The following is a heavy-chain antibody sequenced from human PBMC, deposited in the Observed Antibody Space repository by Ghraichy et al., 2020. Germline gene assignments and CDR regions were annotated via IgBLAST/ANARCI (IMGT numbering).Heavy chain of an antibody. Sequence: SETLSLTCAVSGGSISSGDYSWNWIRQPPGRGLEWIGHIYLSGYTYYNPTLKGRVTISLDRSNNQFSLKLNSITAADTAVYFCARDGYTNNSNDGLDVWGQGTMVTVSS. CDR2: IYLSGYT. J-gene: IGHJ3*01. D-gene: IGHD4-11*01. V-gene: IGHV4-30-2*01. CDR3: ARDGYTNNSNDGLDV. CDR1: GGSISSGDYS.